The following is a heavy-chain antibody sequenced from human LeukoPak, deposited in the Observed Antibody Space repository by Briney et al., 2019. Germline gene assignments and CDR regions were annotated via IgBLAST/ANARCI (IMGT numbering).Heavy chain of an antibody. CDR1: GLTFSLYS. CDR3: VTERGIGGFDI. J-gene: IGHJ3*02. CDR2: ISTNGGST. V-gene: IGHV3-64D*06. D-gene: IGHD2-15*01. Sequence: PGGSLRLSCSASGLTFSLYSMHWVRQAPGKGLEYVSGISTNGGSTYYADSVKGRFTISRDNSKNTLYLQMSTLRAEDTAVYYCVTERGIGGFDICGQGAMVTVSS.